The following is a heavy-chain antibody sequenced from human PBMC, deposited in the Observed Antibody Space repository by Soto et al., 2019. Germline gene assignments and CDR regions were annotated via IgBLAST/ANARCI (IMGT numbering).Heavy chain of an antibody. D-gene: IGHD5-12*01. CDR1: GGTFSSYT. V-gene: IGHV1-69*02. J-gene: IGHJ4*02. Sequence: QVQLVHSGAEVKKPGSSVKVSCKACGGTFSSYTISWVRQAPGQGLEWMGRIIPILGIANYAQKFQGRVTITADKSTSTAYMELSSLRSVDTAAYYCARAGVATTDYFDYWGQGTLVTVSS. CDR3: ARAGVATTDYFDY. CDR2: IIPILGIA.